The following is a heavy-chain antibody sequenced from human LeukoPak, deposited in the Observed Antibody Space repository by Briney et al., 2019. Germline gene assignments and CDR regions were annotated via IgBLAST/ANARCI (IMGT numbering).Heavy chain of an antibody. J-gene: IGHJ4*02. Sequence: GGSLRLSCAASGFTFSSYSMNWVRQAPGKGLEWVSYISSSSSTIYYADSVKGRFTISRDNAKNSLYLQMNSLRAEDTAVYYCARSLTTGSSYEGGYWGQGTLVTVSS. D-gene: IGHD5-18*01. CDR1: GFTFSSYS. CDR3: ARSLTTGSSYEGGY. CDR2: ISSSSSTI. V-gene: IGHV3-48*01.